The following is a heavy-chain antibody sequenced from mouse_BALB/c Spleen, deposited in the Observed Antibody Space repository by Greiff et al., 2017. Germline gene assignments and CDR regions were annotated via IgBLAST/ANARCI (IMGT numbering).Heavy chain of an antibody. CDR1: GYAFSSYW. V-gene: IGHV1-80*01. CDR3: ARWGGYYAMDY. D-gene: IGHD1-1*02. J-gene: IGHJ4*01. Sequence: VKLMESGAELVRPGSSVKISCKASGYAFSSYWMNWVKQRPGQGLEWLGQIYPGDGDTNYNGKFKGKATLTADKSSSTAYMQLSSLTSEDSAVYFCARWGGYYAMDYWGQGTSVTVAS. CDR2: IYPGDGDT.